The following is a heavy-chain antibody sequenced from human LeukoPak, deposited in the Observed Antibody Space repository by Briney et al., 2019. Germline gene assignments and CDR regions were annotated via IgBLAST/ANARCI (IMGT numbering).Heavy chain of an antibody. Sequence: GGSLRLSCAASGFTFSTYGMHWVRQAPGKGLEWVAFIRSDGINKYYADSVKGRFTISRDNSKNTLFLQMNRLRPEDAAVYYCAKAPVTTCRGAFCYPFDYWGLGTLVTVSS. CDR3: AKAPVTTCRGAFCYPFDY. CDR2: IRSDGINK. CDR1: GFTFSTYG. V-gene: IGHV3-30*02. D-gene: IGHD2-15*01. J-gene: IGHJ4*02.